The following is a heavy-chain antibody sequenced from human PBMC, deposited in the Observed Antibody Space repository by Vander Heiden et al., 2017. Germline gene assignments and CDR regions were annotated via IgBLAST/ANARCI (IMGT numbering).Heavy chain of an antibody. V-gene: IGHV3-21*01. CDR3: ALDYGGTDGYYFDY. D-gene: IGHD4-17*01. CDR1: GFTFSSYS. Sequence: EVQLVESGGGLVKPGGSLRLSCAASGFTFSSYSMNWVRQAPGKGLEWVSSISSSSSYIYYADSVKGRFTISRDNAKNSLYLQMNSLRAEDTAVYYCALDYGGTDGYYFDYWGQGTLVTVSS. CDR2: ISSSSSYI. J-gene: IGHJ4*02.